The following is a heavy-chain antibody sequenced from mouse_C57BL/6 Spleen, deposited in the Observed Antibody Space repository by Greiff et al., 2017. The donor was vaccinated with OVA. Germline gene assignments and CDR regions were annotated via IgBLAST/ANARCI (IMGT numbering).Heavy chain of an antibody. V-gene: IGHV1-69*01. J-gene: IGHJ1*03. Sequence: QVQLQQPGAELVMPGASVKLSCKASGYTFTSYWMHWVKQRPGQGLEWIGEIDPSDSYTNYNQKFKGKSTLTVDKSSSTAYMQLSSLTSEDSAVYYCARHYHGSSYWYFDVWGTGTTVTVSS. D-gene: IGHD1-1*01. CDR3: ARHYHGSSYWYFDV. CDR2: IDPSDSYT. CDR1: GYTFTSYW.